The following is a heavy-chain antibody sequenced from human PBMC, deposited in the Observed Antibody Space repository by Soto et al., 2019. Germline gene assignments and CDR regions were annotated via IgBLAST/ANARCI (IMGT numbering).Heavy chain of an antibody. D-gene: IGHD1-26*01. V-gene: IGHV4-59*01. Sequence: QVQLQESGPGLVKPSETLSLTCTVSGGSISSYYWCWIRQPPGKGLEWIGYIYYSGSTNYNPSLKRRVTISVDTSKNQFSLKLSSVTAADTAVYYCARRYGGNFDYWGQGTLVTVSS. CDR2: IYYSGST. CDR3: ARRYGGNFDY. J-gene: IGHJ4*02. CDR1: GGSISSYY.